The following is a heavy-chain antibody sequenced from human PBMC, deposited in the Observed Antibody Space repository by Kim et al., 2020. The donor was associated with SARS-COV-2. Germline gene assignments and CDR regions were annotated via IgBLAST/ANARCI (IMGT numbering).Heavy chain of an antibody. CDR2: ISGSGGST. Sequence: GGSLRLSCAASGFTFSSYAMSWVRQAPGKGLEWVSAISGSGGSTYYADSVKGRFTISRDNSKNTLYLQMNSLRAEDTAVYYCASGPIAAAGSGVFYYYGMDVWGQGHTVTVSS. D-gene: IGHD6-13*01. CDR3: ASGPIAAAGSGVFYYYGMDV. CDR1: GFTFSSYA. V-gene: IGHV3-23*01. J-gene: IGHJ6*02.